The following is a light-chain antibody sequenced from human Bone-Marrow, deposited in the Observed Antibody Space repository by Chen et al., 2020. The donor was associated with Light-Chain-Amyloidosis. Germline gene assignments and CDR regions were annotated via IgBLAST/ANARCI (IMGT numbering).Light chain of an antibody. Sequence: NFMLTQPHSVSESPVKTVIISCTRSSGSIATNYVQWYQQRPGSSPTTVIYEDDQRPSGVPDRFSGSIDRSSNSASLTISGLKTEDEAGYYCQSYQGSSQGVFGGGTKLTVL. CDR2: EDD. V-gene: IGLV6-57*01. J-gene: IGLJ3*02. CDR3: QSYQGSSQGV. CDR1: SGSIATNY.